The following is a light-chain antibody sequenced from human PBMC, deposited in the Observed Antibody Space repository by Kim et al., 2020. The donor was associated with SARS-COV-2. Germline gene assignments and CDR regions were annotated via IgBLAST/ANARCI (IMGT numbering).Light chain of an antibody. CDR2: RDS. CDR1: KIEKRN. Sequence: ARRQTARMNCGGDKIEKRNVHWYQQRPGQAPILVIYRDSKRPSGIPERVSGSNSGNTVTLTISRVQAGDEADYYCQVWDGRAVVFGGGTQLTVL. J-gene: IGLJ2*01. CDR3: QVWDGRAVV. V-gene: IGLV3-9*01.